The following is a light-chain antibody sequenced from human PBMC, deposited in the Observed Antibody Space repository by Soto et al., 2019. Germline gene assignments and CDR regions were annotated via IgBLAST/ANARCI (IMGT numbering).Light chain of an antibody. J-gene: IGLJ2*01. V-gene: IGLV4-69*02. CDR2: LNSDGSH. Sequence: QLVLTQSPSASASLGASVNLTCTLTGGHSTYSIGWHQQQPQRGPRFLMRLNSDGSHSKGDGIPDRFSGSSSGAERFLTISSLQSEDEADYYCQPWGRGIVVFGGGTQLTVL. CDR3: QPWGRGIVV. CDR1: GGHSTYS.